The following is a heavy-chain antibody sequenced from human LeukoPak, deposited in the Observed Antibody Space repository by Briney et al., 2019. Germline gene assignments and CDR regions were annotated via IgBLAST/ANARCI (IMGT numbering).Heavy chain of an antibody. J-gene: IGHJ4*02. CDR1: GYTFTSYG. CDR3: ATVGATLRYYFDY. V-gene: IGHV1-18*01. CDR2: ISAYNGNT. D-gene: IGHD1-26*01. Sequence: ASVKVSCKASGYTFTSYGISWVRQAPGQGLEWMGWISAYNGNTDYAQKLQGRVTMTADTSTSTACMELRSLRSDDTAVYYCATVGATLRYYFDYWGQGTLVTVSS.